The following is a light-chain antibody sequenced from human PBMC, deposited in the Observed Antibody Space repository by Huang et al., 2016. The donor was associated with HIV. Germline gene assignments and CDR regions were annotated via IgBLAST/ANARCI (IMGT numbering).Light chain of an antibody. CDR2: GAS. CDR3: QEAYTPLGT. Sequence: DIQVTQSPPFLSAFVGDRVTITCRTSQSISNFFNWYQYKPGKAPKLLIYGASILSSGVPSRCSGSGSGTDFALTISSLQREDIATYTCQEAYTPLGTFGQGTTVEL. J-gene: IGKJ1*01. V-gene: IGKV1-39*01. CDR1: QSISNF.